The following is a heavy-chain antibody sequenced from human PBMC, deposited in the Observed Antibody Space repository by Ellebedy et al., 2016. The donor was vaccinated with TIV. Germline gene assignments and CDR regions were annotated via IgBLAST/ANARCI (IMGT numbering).Heavy chain of an antibody. CDR2: IKQDGSEK. V-gene: IGHV3-7*01. Sequence: GESLKISXAASGFTFSSYWMSWVRQAPGKGLEWVANIKQDGSEKYYVDSVKGRFTISRDNTKKSLYLQMNSLRAEDTAVYYCAREGAGFNPWGQGTLVTVSS. CDR3: AREGAGFNP. J-gene: IGHJ5*02. CDR1: GFTFSSYW. D-gene: IGHD6-19*01.